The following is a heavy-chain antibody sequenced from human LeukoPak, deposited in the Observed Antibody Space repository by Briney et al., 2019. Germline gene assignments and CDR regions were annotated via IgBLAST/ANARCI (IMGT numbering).Heavy chain of an antibody. J-gene: IGHJ4*02. D-gene: IGHD2-2*01. CDR1: GFPVSSNY. CDR2: IYVGGST. V-gene: IGHV3-53*01. CDR3: ARDHRNAGVFDY. Sequence: PGGSLSLSCAASGFPVSSNYMSWVRPAPGKGLEWLSVIYVGGSTFYADSVKGRFTISRDNSKNTLYLQMNSLRADDTAVYYCARDHRNAGVFDYWGQGTLVTVSS.